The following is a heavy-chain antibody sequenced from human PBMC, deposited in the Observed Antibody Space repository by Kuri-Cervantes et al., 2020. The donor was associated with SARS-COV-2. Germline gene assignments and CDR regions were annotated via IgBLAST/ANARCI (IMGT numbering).Heavy chain of an antibody. V-gene: IGHV3-33*01. D-gene: IGHD3-10*01. CDR2: IWYDGSNK. Sequence: GGSLRLSCAASGFTFSSYGMHWVRQAPGKGLEWVAVIWYDGSNKYYADSVKGRFTISRDNSKNTLYLQMDSLRAEDTAVYYCARALLLWFGELPSHWGQGTLVTVSS. CDR1: GFTFSSYG. CDR3: ARALLLWFGELPSH. J-gene: IGHJ4*02.